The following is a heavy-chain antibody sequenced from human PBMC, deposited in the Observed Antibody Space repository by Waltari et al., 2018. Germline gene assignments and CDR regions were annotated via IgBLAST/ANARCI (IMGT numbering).Heavy chain of an antibody. CDR1: GYTFIDYY. CDR3: ARDIIGVGGTEDACDV. D-gene: IGHD3-3*02. V-gene: IGHV1-2*06. CDR2: INTKSGDI. J-gene: IGHJ3*01. Sequence: QVQLAQSGAEVGKPGASVKVPCRASGYTFIDYYIHWVRQAPGQGLEWMGRINTKSGDISYAQRFEGRVTMTRDTSIRTAYMELSDLRSDDTAMYYCARDIIGVGGTEDACDVWGQGTLVTVSS.